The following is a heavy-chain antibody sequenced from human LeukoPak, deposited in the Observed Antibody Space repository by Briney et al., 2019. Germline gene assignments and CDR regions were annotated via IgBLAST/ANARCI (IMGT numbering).Heavy chain of an antibody. D-gene: IGHD3-22*01. Sequence: SETLSLTCSVYGGSFTDYFWTWIRQSPGKGLEWIGGINDYTGDTNYNPSLNSRVSISLEKSKDQFSLELRSVTAADTAVYYCARGRIAKIVVVHSFSYGMDVWGQGTTVAVSS. J-gene: IGHJ6*02. CDR3: ARGRIAKIVVVHSFSYGMDV. CDR1: GGSFTDYF. CDR2: INDYTGDT. V-gene: IGHV4-34*01.